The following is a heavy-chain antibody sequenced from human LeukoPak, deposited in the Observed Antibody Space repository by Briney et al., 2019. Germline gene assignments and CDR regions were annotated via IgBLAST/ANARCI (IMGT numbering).Heavy chain of an antibody. V-gene: IGHV1-2*02. Sequence: ASVKVSCKASGYTFTSYAMHWVRQAPGQGLEWMGWITPSGGTNYPQKFQGRVAITRDTSITTAYMDLSRLTSDDTAVYYCAREARSGYYDSSGTYVYWGQGTLVTVSS. J-gene: IGHJ4*02. CDR1: GYTFTSYA. D-gene: IGHD3-22*01. CDR2: ITPSGGT. CDR3: AREARSGYYDSSGTYVY.